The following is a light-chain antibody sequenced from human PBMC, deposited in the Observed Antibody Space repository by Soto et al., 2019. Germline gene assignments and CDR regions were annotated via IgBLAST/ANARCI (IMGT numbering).Light chain of an antibody. V-gene: IGKV3-20*01. Sequence: EIVLTQSPGTLSLSPGEGATLSCRASRSVSSRYLAWYQQKPGQAPRLLIYGASSRDTGIPYRFSGSGSGTDFTLTISRLEPEDFAVYHCHQYGYSPNTFGQGTKLEIK. CDR1: RSVSSRY. CDR3: HQYGYSPNT. J-gene: IGKJ2*01. CDR2: GAS.